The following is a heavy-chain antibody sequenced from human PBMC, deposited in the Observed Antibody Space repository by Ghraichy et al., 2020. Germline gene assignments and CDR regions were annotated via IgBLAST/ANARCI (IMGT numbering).Heavy chain of an antibody. Sequence: GGSLRLSCAASGFTFSSFEMNWVRQAPGKGLEWVSHISSGGSTMYYADSVQGRFTISRDNAKNSLYLQMNSLRVGDTAVYYCVRDTGYDGMDVWGQGTTVTVSS. CDR2: ISSGGSTM. D-gene: IGHD2-8*02. V-gene: IGHV3-48*03. CDR3: VRDTGYDGMDV. J-gene: IGHJ6*02. CDR1: GFTFSSFE.